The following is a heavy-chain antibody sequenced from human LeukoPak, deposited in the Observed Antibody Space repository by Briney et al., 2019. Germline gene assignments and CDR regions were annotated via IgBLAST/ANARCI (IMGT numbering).Heavy chain of an antibody. D-gene: IGHD7-27*01. CDR1: GFIVSNNR. J-gene: IGHJ5*02. V-gene: IGHV3-66*02. CDR3: ARESWGPVGP. Sequence: GGSLRLSCAASGFIVSNNRMSWVRQAPGKGLEWVSLTYTDTSAYYADSVKGRFTISRDNSKNTLNLQMNSLRVEDTGVYYCARESWGPVGPWGQGTLVTVSS. CDR2: TYTDTSA.